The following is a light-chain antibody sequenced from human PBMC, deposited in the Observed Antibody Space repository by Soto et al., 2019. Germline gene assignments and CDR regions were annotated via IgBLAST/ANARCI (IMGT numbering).Light chain of an antibody. J-gene: IGKJ5*01. CDR2: GAS. CDR1: QSVNTN. CDR3: QQYNDWRIS. V-gene: IGKV3-15*01. Sequence: ETVMTRSPATLSVSPGERATLSCRASQSVNTNLAWYQQKPGQSPRLLIYGASTRATGIPARFSGSGSGTEFTLTISSLQSEDFAVYYCQQYNDWRISFGQGTRLEIK.